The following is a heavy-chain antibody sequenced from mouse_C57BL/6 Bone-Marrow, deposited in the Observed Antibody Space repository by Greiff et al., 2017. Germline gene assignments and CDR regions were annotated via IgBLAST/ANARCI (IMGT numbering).Heavy chain of an antibody. CDR2: IYPGDGDT. V-gene: IGHV1-82*01. J-gene: IGHJ1*03. CDR1: GYAFSSSW. CDR3: ARIGTHWYFDV. D-gene: IGHD3-1*01. Sequence: VQLQESGPELVKPGASVKISCKASGYAFSSSWMNWVKQRPGKGLEWIGRIYPGDGDTNYNGKFKGKATLTADKSSSTAYMQLSSLTAEDSAVYFCARIGTHWYFDVWGTGTTVTVSS.